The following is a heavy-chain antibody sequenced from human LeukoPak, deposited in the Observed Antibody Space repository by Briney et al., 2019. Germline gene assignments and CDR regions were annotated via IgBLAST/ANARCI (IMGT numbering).Heavy chain of an antibody. V-gene: IGHV4-59*08. D-gene: IGHD6-19*01. CDR1: GGSISSYY. J-gene: IGHJ5*02. CDR3: ARFIVVAGQGYHWFDP. CDR2: ISYSGTI. Sequence: SETLSLTCTVSGGSISSYYWNWIRQPPGKGLEWIGYISYSGTINYNPSPKSRLTISVDTSKNQFSLKLSSVTAADTAVYFCARFIVVAGQGYHWFDPWGQGTLVTVSS.